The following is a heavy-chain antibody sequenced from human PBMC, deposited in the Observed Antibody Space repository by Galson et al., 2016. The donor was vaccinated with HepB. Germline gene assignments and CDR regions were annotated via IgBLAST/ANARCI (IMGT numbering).Heavy chain of an antibody. D-gene: IGHD2-21*02. CDR2: IYPGDSDT. Sequence: QSGAEVKKPGESLKISCKGSGYSFTNYWIGWVRQMPGKGLEWMGLIYPGDSDTRYSPSFQGQVTISADKSISTAYLQWSSLKASDTAMYYCMRSDCQVYYFDYWGHETLVTVSS. CDR1: GYSFTNYW. J-gene: IGHJ4*01. V-gene: IGHV5-51*01. CDR3: MRSDCQVYYFDY.